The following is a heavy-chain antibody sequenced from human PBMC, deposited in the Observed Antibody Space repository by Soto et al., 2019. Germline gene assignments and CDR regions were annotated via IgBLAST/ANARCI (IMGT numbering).Heavy chain of an antibody. CDR3: AKTPGRYYYYYYMDV. CDR2: ISWNSGSI. J-gene: IGHJ6*03. CDR1: GFTFDDYA. V-gene: IGHV3-9*01. Sequence: GGSLRLSCAASGFTFDDYAMHWVRQAPGKGLEWVSGISWNSGSIGYADSVKGRFTISRDNAKNSLYLQMNSLRAEDTALYYCAKTPGRYYYYYYMDVWGKGTTVTVSS.